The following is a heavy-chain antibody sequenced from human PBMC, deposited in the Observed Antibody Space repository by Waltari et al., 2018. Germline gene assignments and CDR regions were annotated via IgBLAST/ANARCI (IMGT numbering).Heavy chain of an antibody. Sequence: QVHLVQSGGEVKTPGASVKVSCKASNYTFINYGITWVRQAPGQGLEWMGWISPYNGNTNQAQNFQGRLTMTTDTSTNTAYMELRTLISDDTAVYYCARESSGWFGMDVWGQGTTVTVSS. CDR3: ARESSGWFGMDV. CDR2: ISPYNGNT. J-gene: IGHJ6*02. V-gene: IGHV1-18*04. CDR1: NYTFINYG. D-gene: IGHD6-19*01.